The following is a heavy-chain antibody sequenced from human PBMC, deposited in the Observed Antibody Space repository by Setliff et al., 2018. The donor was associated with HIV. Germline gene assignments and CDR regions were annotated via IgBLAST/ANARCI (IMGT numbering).Heavy chain of an antibody. Sequence: ASVKVSCKASGYTFTNYGITWVRQAPGHGLEWMGWIGAKNDNTNYARQFQGRVTMTADTSTNTVYMELRSLTSDDTAVYYCARPAATWDFDYWGQGTLVTVSS. D-gene: IGHD2-2*01. CDR2: IGAKNDNT. V-gene: IGHV1-18*01. CDR3: ARPAATWDFDY. CDR1: GYTFTNYG. J-gene: IGHJ4*02.